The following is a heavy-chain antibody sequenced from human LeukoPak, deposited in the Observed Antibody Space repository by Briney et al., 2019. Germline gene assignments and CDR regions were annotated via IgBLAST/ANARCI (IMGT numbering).Heavy chain of an antibody. V-gene: IGHV3-23*01. Sequence: PGGSLRLSCAASGFTFSSYAMNWVRQAPGKGLGWVSFISGSGDTTYYADSVKGRFTISRDNSKNTLYLQMNSLTGEDTAIYYCAREGGTIEIGEFDYWGQGTLVTVSS. CDR1: GFTFSSYA. D-gene: IGHD3-16*02. J-gene: IGHJ4*02. CDR3: AREGGTIEIGEFDY. CDR2: ISGSGDTT.